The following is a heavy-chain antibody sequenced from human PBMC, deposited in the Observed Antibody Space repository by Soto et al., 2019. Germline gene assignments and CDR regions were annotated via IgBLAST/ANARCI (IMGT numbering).Heavy chain of an antibody. V-gene: IGHV4-59*01. CDR3: ARVVVAATGGAFDI. CDR2: IYYSGST. J-gene: IGHJ3*02. CDR1: GGSISSYY. Sequence: QVQLQESGPGLVKPSETLSLTCTLSGGSISSYYWSWIRQPPGKGLEWIGYIYYSGSTNYNPSLKSRVTISVDTSKNQFSLKLSSVTAADTAVYYCARVVVAATGGAFDIWGQGTMVTVSS. D-gene: IGHD2-15*01.